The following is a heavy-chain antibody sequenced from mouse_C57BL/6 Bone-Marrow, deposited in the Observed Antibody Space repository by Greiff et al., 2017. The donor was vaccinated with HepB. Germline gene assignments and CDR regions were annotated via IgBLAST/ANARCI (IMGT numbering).Heavy chain of an antibody. J-gene: IGHJ3*01. CDR2: ISDGGSYT. CDR3: ARDRDGYLLAY. D-gene: IGHD2-3*01. V-gene: IGHV5-4*01. Sequence: EVQLVESGGGLVKPGGSLKLSCAASGFTFSSYAMSWVRQTPEKRLEWVATISDGGSYTYYPDTVKGRFTISRDNAKNNLYLQMSHLKSEDTAMYYCARDRDGYLLAYWGQGTLVTVSA. CDR1: GFTFSSYA.